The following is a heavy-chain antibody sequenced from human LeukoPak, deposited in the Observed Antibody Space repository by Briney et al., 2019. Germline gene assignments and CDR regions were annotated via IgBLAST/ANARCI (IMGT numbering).Heavy chain of an antibody. Sequence: ASVKVSCKASGYTFTSYGIRWVRQAPGQGLEWMGWISAYNGNTNHAQKLQGRVTMTTDTSTSTAYMELRSLRSDDTAVYYCARYMVRGDPFDYWGQGTLVTVSS. V-gene: IGHV1-18*01. CDR2: ISAYNGNT. CDR1: GYTFTSYG. J-gene: IGHJ4*02. D-gene: IGHD3-10*01. CDR3: ARYMVRGDPFDY.